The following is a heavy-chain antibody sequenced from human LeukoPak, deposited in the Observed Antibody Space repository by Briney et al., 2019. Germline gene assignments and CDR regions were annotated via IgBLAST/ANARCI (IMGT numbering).Heavy chain of an antibody. J-gene: IGHJ4*02. CDR3: ARGFETSYRYTFYY. CDR1: GGSISSYY. D-gene: IGHD3-16*02. Sequence: SETLSLTCTVSGGSISSYYWSWIRQPPGKGLEWIGYIYYSGSTNYNPTLKSRVTISVDTSKNQFSLKLSSVTAADTAVYYCARGFETSYRYTFYYWGQGTLVTVSS. CDR2: IYYSGST. V-gene: IGHV4-59*01.